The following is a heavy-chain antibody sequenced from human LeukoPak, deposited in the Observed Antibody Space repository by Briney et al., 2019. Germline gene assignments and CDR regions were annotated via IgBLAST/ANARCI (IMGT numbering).Heavy chain of an antibody. Sequence: PGGSLRLSCAASGFTFSSYAMSWVRQAPGKGLEWVSAISGSGGSTYYADSVKGRFTIPRDNSKNTLYLQMNSLRAEDTAVYYCAKETRIQLWSTWPNYFDYWGQGTMVTVSS. J-gene: IGHJ4*02. CDR3: AKETRIQLWSTWPNYFDY. D-gene: IGHD5-18*01. CDR2: ISGSGGST. CDR1: GFTFSSYA. V-gene: IGHV3-23*01.